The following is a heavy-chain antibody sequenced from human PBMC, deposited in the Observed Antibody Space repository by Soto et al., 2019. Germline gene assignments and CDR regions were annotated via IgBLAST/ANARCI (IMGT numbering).Heavy chain of an antibody. J-gene: IGHJ4*02. V-gene: IGHV3-33*01. CDR2: IWYDGSYK. CDR1: GFTFSSYG. CDR3: ARDMVEMDTIGRPPVY. D-gene: IGHD5-12*01. Sequence: PVGSLRLSCAASGFTFSSYGMHWVRQAPGKGLEWVAVIWYDGSYKYYADSVKGRFTISRDNSKNTLYLQVSSLRAEDTAVYYCARDMVEMDTIGRPPVYWCPGTPVTV.